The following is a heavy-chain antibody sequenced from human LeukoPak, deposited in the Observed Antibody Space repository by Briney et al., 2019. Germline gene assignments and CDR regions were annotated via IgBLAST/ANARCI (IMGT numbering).Heavy chain of an antibody. CDR3: ATAKEGSNTLSWFDP. V-gene: IGHV1-24*01. CDR1: GYTLTELS. CDR2: FDPEDGET. Sequence: ASVTVSCTVSGYTLTELSMHWVRQAPGKGLEWMGGFDPEDGETIYAQKFQGRVTMTEDTSTDTAYMELSSLRSEDTAVYYCATAKEGSNTLSWFDPWGQGTLVTVSS. D-gene: IGHD4/OR15-4a*01. J-gene: IGHJ5*02.